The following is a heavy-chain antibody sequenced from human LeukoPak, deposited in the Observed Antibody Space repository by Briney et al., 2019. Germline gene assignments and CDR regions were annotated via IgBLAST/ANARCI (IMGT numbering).Heavy chain of an antibody. J-gene: IGHJ3*02. D-gene: IGHD3-16*02. CDR2: IYTSGIT. CDR1: GGSISSGSYY. CDR3: XXXXXXXGSYRRHDAFDI. V-gene: IGHV4-61*02. Sequence: PSETLSLTCTVSGGSISSGSYYWSWIRQPAGKGLEWVGRIYTSGITNYNPSLKSRVTISVDTSKNQFSLKLSSVTAADTAVYYXXXXXXXXGSYRRHDAFDIWGQGTMVTVSS.